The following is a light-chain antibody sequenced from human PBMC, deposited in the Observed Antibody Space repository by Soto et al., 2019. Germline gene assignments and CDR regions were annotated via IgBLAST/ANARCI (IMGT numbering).Light chain of an antibody. J-gene: IGKJ2*01. V-gene: IGKV1-5*01. CDR2: DAS. CDR1: QSISSW. Sequence: DIQMTQSPSTLSASVGDRVTITFRASQSISSWLAWYQQKPGKAPKLLIFDASSLESGVPSSFSGSGSGTEFTLTISSLQPDDFATYYCQQYYSYPYTFGQGTKVDIK. CDR3: QQYYSYPYT.